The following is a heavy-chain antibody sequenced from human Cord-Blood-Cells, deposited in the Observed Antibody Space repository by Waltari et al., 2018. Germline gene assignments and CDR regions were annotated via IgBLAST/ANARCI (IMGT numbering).Heavy chain of an antibody. CDR1: GFTFSNAW. J-gene: IGHJ4*02. CDR2: IKSKTDGGTT. CDR3: TTRVATIPYYFDY. V-gene: IGHV3-15*01. Sequence: EVQLVESGGGLVKPGGSLRLSCAASGFTFSNAWMSWVRQAPGKGLEWVGRIKSKTDGGTTDYAAPVKGRFTISRDDSKNTLYLQMNSLKTEDTAVYYCTTRVATIPYYFDYWGQGTLVTVSS. D-gene: IGHD5-12*01.